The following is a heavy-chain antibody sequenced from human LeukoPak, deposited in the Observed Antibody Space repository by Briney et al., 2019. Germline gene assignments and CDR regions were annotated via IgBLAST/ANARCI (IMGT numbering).Heavy chain of an antibody. V-gene: IGHV4-38-2*02. D-gene: IGHD6-13*01. CDR1: GYSISSGYY. CDR3: ARDGPIAAAGTIDY. J-gene: IGHJ4*02. CDR2: IYHSGST. Sequence: SETLSLTCTVSGYSISSGYYWGWIRQPPGKGLEWIGSIYHSGSTYYNPSLKSRVTISVDTSKNQFSLKLSSVTAADTAVYYCARDGPIAAAGTIDYWGQGTLVTVSS.